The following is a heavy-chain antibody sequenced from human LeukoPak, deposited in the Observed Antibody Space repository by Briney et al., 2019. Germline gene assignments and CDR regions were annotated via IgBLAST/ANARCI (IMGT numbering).Heavy chain of an antibody. CDR1: GYTFTSYG. V-gene: IGHV1-18*01. CDR2: ISAYNGNT. Sequence: GASVKVSCKASGYTFTSYGISWVRQAPGQGLEWMGWISAYNGNTNYAQKLQGRVTMTTDTSTSTAYMELRSLRSDDTAVYYCARGCTSCYPQYYYYYYGIDVWGQGTTVTVSS. CDR3: ARGCTSCYPQYYYYYYGIDV. D-gene: IGHD2-2*01. J-gene: IGHJ6*02.